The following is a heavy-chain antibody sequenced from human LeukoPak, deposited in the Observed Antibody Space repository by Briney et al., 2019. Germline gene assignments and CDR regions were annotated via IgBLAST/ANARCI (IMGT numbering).Heavy chain of an antibody. J-gene: IGHJ4*02. CDR3: AKWHERQLDFDS. D-gene: IGHD1-1*01. CDR1: GDSITSYY. CDR2: IHYTGKN. V-gene: IGHV4-59*01. Sequence: PSATLSLTCTVSGDSITSYYWNWVRQPPGKGLEWIGYIHYTGKNYYNPSLRSRITMSVDTSKSQFSLKLSSVTAADTAVYYCAKWHERQLDFDSWGQGTLVTVSS.